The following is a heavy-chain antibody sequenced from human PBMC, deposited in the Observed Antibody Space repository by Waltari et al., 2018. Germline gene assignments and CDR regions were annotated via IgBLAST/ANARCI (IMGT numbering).Heavy chain of an antibody. Sequence: QVQLQQWGAGLLKPSETLSLTCDVSGGSLSGYHWTWIRQPPGKGLEWIGEINDSGRTTYNPSLESRVTVSIDTANNQFSLRVRSVTAADTAVYYCARVFGYYYYYMDVWGKGTTVNISS. CDR3: ARVFGYYYYYMDV. V-gene: IGHV4-34*02. CDR2: INDSGRT. J-gene: IGHJ6*03. D-gene: IGHD3-3*01. CDR1: GGSLSGYH.